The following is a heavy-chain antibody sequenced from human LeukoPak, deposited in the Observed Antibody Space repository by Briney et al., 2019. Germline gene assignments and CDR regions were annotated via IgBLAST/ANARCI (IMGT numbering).Heavy chain of an antibody. J-gene: IGHJ4*02. Sequence: ASVKVSCKASGGTFSSYAISWVRQAPGQGLEWMGRIIPIFGTANYAQKFQGRVTITTDESTSTAYMELSSLRSEDTAVYYCAREKQVSPYYFDYWGQGTLVTVSS. V-gene: IGHV1-69*05. CDR1: GGTFSSYA. D-gene: IGHD6-13*01. CDR3: AREKQVSPYYFDY. CDR2: IIPIFGTA.